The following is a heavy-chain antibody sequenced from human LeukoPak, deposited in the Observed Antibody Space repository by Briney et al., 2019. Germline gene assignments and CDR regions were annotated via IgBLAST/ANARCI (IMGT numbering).Heavy chain of an antibody. CDR2: IIPIFGTA. Sequence: SVTVSCKASGGTFSSYAISWVRQAPGQGLEWMGGIIPIFGTANYAQKFQGRVTITTDESTSTAYIELSSLRSEDTAVYYCARYLPNYYVSSGQNAFDIWGQGTMVTVSP. CDR3: ARYLPNYYVSSGQNAFDI. CDR1: GGTFSSYA. J-gene: IGHJ3*02. D-gene: IGHD3-22*01. V-gene: IGHV1-69*05.